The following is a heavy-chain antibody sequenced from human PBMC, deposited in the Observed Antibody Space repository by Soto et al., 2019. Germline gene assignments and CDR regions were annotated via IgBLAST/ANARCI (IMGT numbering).Heavy chain of an antibody. CDR2: ISAYNGNT. CDR1: GYTFTSYG. V-gene: IGHV1-18*01. CDR3: VRDGLGIAAAGPSFDY. D-gene: IGHD6-13*01. Sequence: ASVKVSCKASGYTFTSYGISWVRQAPGQGLEWMGWISAYNGNTNYAQKLQGRVTMTTDTSTSTAYMELRSLRSDDTAVYYCVRDGLGIAAAGPSFDYWGQGTLVTVSS. J-gene: IGHJ4*02.